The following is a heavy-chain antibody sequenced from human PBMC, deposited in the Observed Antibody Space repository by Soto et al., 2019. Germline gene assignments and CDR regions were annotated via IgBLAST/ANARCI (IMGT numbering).Heavy chain of an antibody. Sequence: DVRLAESGGGLVQPGGSLRLSCTTSGFSFASFAMTWVRQAPGKGLEWVATISGSDGKTYYADSVKGRFSISRDTSRNTLYLQMNSLRADDTAIYYYAKWSSLDYWGQGTRVTVSS. J-gene: IGHJ4*02. D-gene: IGHD3-10*01. CDR2: ISGSDGKT. CDR1: GFSFASFA. CDR3: AKWSSLDY. V-gene: IGHV3-23*04.